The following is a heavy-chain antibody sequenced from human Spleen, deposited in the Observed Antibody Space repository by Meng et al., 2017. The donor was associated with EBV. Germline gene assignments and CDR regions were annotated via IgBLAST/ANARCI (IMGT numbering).Heavy chain of an antibody. CDR2: ITWNGGNT. D-gene: IGHD4-17*01. CDR1: GFPFDDYT. J-gene: IGHJ5*01. Sequence: EVQLVESGGVVVQPGGSVRLSCAASGFPFDDYTMHWVRQAPGKGLEWVSLITWNGGNTKYADSVKGRFTISRDNSKNSLYLQMNSLRTDDTALYYCARTMTVGWIDSWGQGTLGTVSS. V-gene: IGHV3-43*01. CDR3: ARTMTVGWIDS.